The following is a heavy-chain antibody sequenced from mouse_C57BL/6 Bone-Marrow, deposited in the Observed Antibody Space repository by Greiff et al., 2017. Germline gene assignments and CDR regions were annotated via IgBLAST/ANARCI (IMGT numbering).Heavy chain of an antibody. Sequence: QVQLKQPGAELVRPGSSVKLSCKASGYTFTSYWMDWVKQRPGQGLEWIGNIYPSDSETHYNQKFKDKATLTVDKSSSTAYMQLSSLTSEDSAVYYCARENGYGSSFYWDFDVWGTGTTVTVSS. CDR2: IYPSDSET. D-gene: IGHD1-1*01. CDR3: ARENGYGSSFYWDFDV. CDR1: GYTFTSYW. V-gene: IGHV1-61*01. J-gene: IGHJ1*03.